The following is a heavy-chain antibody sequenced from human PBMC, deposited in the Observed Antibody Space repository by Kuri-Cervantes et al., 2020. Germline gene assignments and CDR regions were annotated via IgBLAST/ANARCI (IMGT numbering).Heavy chain of an antibody. J-gene: IGHJ4*02. CDR3: ARVRGGGWTRDTEAFDY. D-gene: IGHD6-19*01. Sequence: ASVKVSCKASGYTFTGYYIHWVRQAPGQGLEWMGWINPNSGTTNYAQKFQGRVTMTRDTSISTAYMELSRLRSDDTAVYYCARVRGGGWTRDTEAFDYWGQGTLVTVSS. CDR1: GYTFTGYY. V-gene: IGHV1-2*02. CDR2: INPNSGTT.